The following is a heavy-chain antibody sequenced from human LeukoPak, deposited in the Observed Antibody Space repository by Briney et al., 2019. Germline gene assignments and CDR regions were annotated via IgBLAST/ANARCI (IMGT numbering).Heavy chain of an antibody. J-gene: IGHJ4*02. V-gene: IGHV4-34*01. D-gene: IGHD2-2*02. CDR3: ASIPNRD. CDR2: INHSGST. CDR1: GGSFSGYC. Sequence: SETLSLTCAVYGGSFSGYCWSWIRQPPGKGLEWIGEINHSGSTNYNPSLKSRVTISVDTSKNQFSLKLSSVTAADTAVYYCASIPNRDWGQGTLVTVSS.